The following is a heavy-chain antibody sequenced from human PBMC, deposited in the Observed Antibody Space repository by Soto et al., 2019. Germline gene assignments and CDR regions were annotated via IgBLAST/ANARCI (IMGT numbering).Heavy chain of an antibody. Sequence: QLQLQESGSGLVKPSQTLSLTCAVSGGSISSGCYSWSRIRQPPGKGLEGIGYLYHSGSTNYNPYLNSRVTISVDRSKNQSSLTLSSVTAAGTAVYYCAGLPDPWGQGTLVTVSS. CDR2: LYHSGST. J-gene: IGHJ5*02. V-gene: IGHV4-30-2*01. CDR1: GGSISSGCYS. CDR3: AGLPDP.